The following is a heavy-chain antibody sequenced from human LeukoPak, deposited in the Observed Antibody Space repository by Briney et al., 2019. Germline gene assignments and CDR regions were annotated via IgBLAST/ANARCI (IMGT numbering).Heavy chain of an antibody. V-gene: IGHV3-74*01. J-gene: IGHJ3*02. Sequence: PGGSLRLSCAASGFTFSIYWMHWVRKAPGKGLVCVSRINSDGSSTSYADSVKGRFTIARDNAKNTLYLQMNSLRAEDTAVYCCTRDEDWSGYYGAFDIWGQGTMVTVSS. CDR2: INSDGSST. D-gene: IGHD3-3*01. CDR1: GFTFSIYW. CDR3: TRDEDWSGYYGAFDI.